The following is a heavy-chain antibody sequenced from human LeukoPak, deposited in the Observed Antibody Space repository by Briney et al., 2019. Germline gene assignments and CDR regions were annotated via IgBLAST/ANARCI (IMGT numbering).Heavy chain of an antibody. CDR1: GFTFRTYS. D-gene: IGHD3-10*01. CDR2: ISKSSTYI. J-gene: IGHJ4*02. V-gene: IGHV3-21*01. CDR3: ARGSGVHY. Sequence: GGSLRPSCAASGFTFRTYSMNWVRQAPGKGLEWVASISKSSTYIYYADSVKGRFTISRDNSNNSLYLQMNSLGVDDTAVYYCARGSGVHYWGQGTLLIVSS.